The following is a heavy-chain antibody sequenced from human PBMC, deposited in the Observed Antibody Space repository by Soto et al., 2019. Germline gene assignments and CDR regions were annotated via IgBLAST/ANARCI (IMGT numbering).Heavy chain of an antibody. CDR1: GFTFSRNA. D-gene: IGHD4-4*01. Sequence: LRLSCAASGFTFSRNAMSWVRQAPGKGLEWVSTISASGGSTYYADSVKGRFTLSRDNSKNTVYMQMNSLRAEDTAVYYCAKPYSDYYYYGMDVWGQGTTVTVSS. CDR2: ISASGGST. V-gene: IGHV3-23*01. J-gene: IGHJ6*02. CDR3: AKPYSDYYYYGMDV.